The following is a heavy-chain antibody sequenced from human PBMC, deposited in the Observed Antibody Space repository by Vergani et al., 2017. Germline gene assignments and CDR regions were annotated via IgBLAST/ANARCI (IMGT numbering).Heavy chain of an antibody. CDR1: GGSVSSGSYY. CDR3: ARIHRQVRFLERLYYYYYMDV. Sequence: QVQLQESGPGLVKPSETLSLTCTVSGGSVSSGSYYWSWIRQPAGKGLEWIGYIYYRGSTNYNPSLKSRVTISVDTSKNQFSLKLSSVTAADTAVYYCARIHRQVRFLERLYYYYYMDVWGKGTTVTVSS. CDR2: IYYRGST. D-gene: IGHD3-3*01. J-gene: IGHJ6*03. V-gene: IGHV4-61*10.